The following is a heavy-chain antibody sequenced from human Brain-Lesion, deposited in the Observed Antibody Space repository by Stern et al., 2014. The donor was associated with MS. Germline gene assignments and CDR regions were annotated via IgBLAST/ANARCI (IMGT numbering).Heavy chain of an antibody. D-gene: IGHD3-3*02. CDR3: ARNPALWYFDL. CDR2: VYYSGSI. CDR1: GGSVSSGGYF. J-gene: IGHJ2*01. Sequence: VQLVESGPGLVKPLQTLPLTCTVSGGSVSSGGYFWNWIRQHPGKGLEWIGHVYYSGSIAYNPSLKSRVTISVDTSKNQFSLRLRSVTAADTAVYYCARNPALWYFDLWGRGTLAAVSS. V-gene: IGHV4-31*03.